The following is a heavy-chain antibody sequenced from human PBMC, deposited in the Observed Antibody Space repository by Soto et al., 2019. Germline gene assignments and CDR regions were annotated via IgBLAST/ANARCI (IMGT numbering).Heavy chain of an antibody. Sequence: QVQLVESGGGVVQPGRSLSLSCTASGFTFSSYGMHWVRQTPGMGLEWVAHISYDGNNEHYTDSVKGRFTISRDNSKNTVYLQMNSLRTEDTALYYCAKGTYYHDSSGYYVFDHWGQGTLVTVSS. J-gene: IGHJ4*02. CDR1: GFTFSSYG. CDR2: ISYDGNNE. V-gene: IGHV3-30*18. D-gene: IGHD3-22*01. CDR3: AKGTYYHDSSGYYVFDH.